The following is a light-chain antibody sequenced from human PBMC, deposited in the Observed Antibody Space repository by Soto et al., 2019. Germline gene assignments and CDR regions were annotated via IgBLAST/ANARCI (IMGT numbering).Light chain of an antibody. CDR3: QQRSNWPPYT. CDR2: DAS. V-gene: IGKV3-11*01. J-gene: IGKJ2*01. CDR1: QSVSSC. Sequence: EIVLTQSPATLSLSPGERATLSCRASQSVSSCLAWYQQKPGQALRLLIYDASNRATGIPARFSGSRSGTDFTLTISGLEPADFAGYYCQQRSNWPPYTFGQGTKLEIK.